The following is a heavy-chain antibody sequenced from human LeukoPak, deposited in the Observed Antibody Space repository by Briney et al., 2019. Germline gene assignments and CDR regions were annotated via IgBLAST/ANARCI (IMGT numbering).Heavy chain of an antibody. CDR3: AKAPERSCNDAACYPLDY. Sequence: PGGSLRLSCAASGFRFSDYVMTWVRQAPGKGPEWLSSITDTGGNTYSADSRFTISRDNSKNTLYLQMNSLRVEDTAVYYCAKAPERSCNDAACYPLDYWGQGTLVTVSS. D-gene: IGHD2/OR15-2a*01. CDR2: ITDTGGNT. V-gene: IGHV3-23*01. CDR1: GFRFSDYV. J-gene: IGHJ4*02.